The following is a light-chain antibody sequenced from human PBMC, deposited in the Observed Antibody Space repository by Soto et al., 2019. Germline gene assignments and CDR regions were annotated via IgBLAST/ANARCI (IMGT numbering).Light chain of an antibody. CDR2: DAS. J-gene: IGKJ1*01. CDR3: QEYSTYSHT. Sequence: DIQMTQSPSTLSASLGDRVTITCRASQSVSNWLAWYQQKPGKAPKLLIYDASNLESGVPSRFSGSGSGTEFILTISSLQPDDFASYHCQEYSTYSHTFGQGTKVEIK. CDR1: QSVSNW. V-gene: IGKV1-5*01.